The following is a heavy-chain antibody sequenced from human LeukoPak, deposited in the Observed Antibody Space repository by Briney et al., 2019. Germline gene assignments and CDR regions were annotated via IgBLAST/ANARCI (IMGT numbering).Heavy chain of an antibody. Sequence: SETLSLTCTVSGGSISSYYWSWIRQPPGKGPEWIGYIYYSGSTNYNPSLKSRVTISVDTSKNQFSLKLSSVTAADTAVYYCARVGGCSGGSCYPHWFDPWGQGTLVTVSS. CDR3: ARVGGCSGGSCYPHWFDP. CDR1: GGSISSYY. CDR2: IYYSGST. D-gene: IGHD2-15*01. V-gene: IGHV4-59*01. J-gene: IGHJ5*02.